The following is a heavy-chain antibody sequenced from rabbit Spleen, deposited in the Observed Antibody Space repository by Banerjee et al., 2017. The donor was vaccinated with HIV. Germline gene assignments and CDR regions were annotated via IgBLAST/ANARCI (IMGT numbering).Heavy chain of an antibody. CDR1: GFSFSSSDY. CDR2: IAGSSSGFT. CDR3: VREVAAKLNL. Sequence: QSLEESGGGLVQPEGSPALTCKASGFSFSSSDYICWVRQAPGKGLEWISCIAGSSSGFTYSATWAKGRFTCSKTSSTTVTLQMTSLTAADTATYFCVREVAAKLNLWGQGTLVTVS. D-gene: IGHD4-1*01. V-gene: IGHV1S40*01. J-gene: IGHJ4*01.